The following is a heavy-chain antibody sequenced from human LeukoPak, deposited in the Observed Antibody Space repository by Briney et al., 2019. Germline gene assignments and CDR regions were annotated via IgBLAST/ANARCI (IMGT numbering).Heavy chain of an antibody. Sequence: GGSLRLSCAASGFTFSSYGMHWVRQAPGKGLEWVAVISYDGSNKYYADSVKGRFTISRDNSNNTLYLQMNSLRVEDTAVYYCAKSRVAVAAPRNWFDPWGLGTLVTVSS. CDR1: GFTFSSYG. D-gene: IGHD6-19*01. CDR3: AKSRVAVAAPRNWFDP. J-gene: IGHJ5*02. V-gene: IGHV3-30*18. CDR2: ISYDGSNK.